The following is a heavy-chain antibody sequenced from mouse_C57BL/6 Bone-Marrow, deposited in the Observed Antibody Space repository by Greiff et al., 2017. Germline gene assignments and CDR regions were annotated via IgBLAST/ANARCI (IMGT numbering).Heavy chain of an antibody. D-gene: IGHD2-1*01. CDR1: GFTFTDYY. V-gene: IGHV7-3*01. CDR2: IRNKANGYTT. J-gene: IGHJ2*01. CDR3: AISLLWYLDY. Sequence: EVKLQESGGGLVQPGGSLSLSCAASGFTFTDYYMSWVRQPPGKALEWLGFIRNKANGYTTEYSSSVKGRFTISRDNSQSILYLQMNALRAEDSATYYCAISLLWYLDYWGQGTTLTVSS.